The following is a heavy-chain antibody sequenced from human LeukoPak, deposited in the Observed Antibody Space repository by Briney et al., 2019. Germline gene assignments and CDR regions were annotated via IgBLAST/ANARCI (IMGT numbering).Heavy chain of an antibody. Sequence: SETLSLTCSVSGGSISTGDYYWSWIRQPSGKGLEWIGYIYYTGSTFYNPSLKSSVTISVDTSKNQFSLKLSSVTAADTAVYYCARGDFAYHFDSWGQGTLVTVSS. CDR2: IYYTGST. J-gene: IGHJ4*02. V-gene: IGHV4-30-4*08. D-gene: IGHD2-2*01. CDR1: GGSISTGDYY. CDR3: ARGDFAYHFDS.